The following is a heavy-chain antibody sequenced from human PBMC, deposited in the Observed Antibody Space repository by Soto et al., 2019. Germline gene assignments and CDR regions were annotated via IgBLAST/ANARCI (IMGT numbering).Heavy chain of an antibody. V-gene: IGHV4-34*01. J-gene: IGHJ6*02. D-gene: IGHD3-9*01. CDR2: INHSGST. CDR1: GGSFSGYY. Sequence: SETLSLTCAVYGGSFSGYYWSWIRQPPGKGLEWIGEINHSGSTNYNPSLKSRVTISVDTSKNQFSLKLSSVTAADTAVYYCARDSYDILTGYPRFHYYYGMDVWGQGTTVTVSS. CDR3: ARDSYDILTGYPRFHYYYGMDV.